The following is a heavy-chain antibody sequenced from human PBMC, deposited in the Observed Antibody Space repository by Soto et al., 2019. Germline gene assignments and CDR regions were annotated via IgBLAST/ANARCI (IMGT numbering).Heavy chain of an antibody. CDR3: AKAVGIVVVPAAGVYFDY. D-gene: IGHD2-2*01. CDR1: GFSFTNAW. CDR2: IKSRTDDGTV. Sequence: PGGSLRLSCVASGFSFTNAWMNWVRQGPGKGLEWVGRIKSRTDDGTVDYAASVKGRFTISRDDPKNILYLQMNSLRAEDTALYYCAKAVGIVVVPAAGVYFDYWGQGTLVTVSS. J-gene: IGHJ4*02. V-gene: IGHV3-15*07.